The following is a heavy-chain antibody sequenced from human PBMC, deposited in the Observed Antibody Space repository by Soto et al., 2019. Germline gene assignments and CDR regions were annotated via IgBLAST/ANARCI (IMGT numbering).Heavy chain of an antibody. CDR1: GGSFSGHS. V-gene: IGHV4-34*01. CDR3: ARVPGIAVAGIFDY. D-gene: IGHD6-19*01. Sequence: SETLSLTCAVYGGSFSGHSWTWIRQSPGKGLEWIGDINHSGRVNYNPSLKSRVTISVDKSKNQFSLKLSSVTAADTAVYYCARVPGIAVAGIFDYWGQGTLVTVSS. CDR2: INHSGRV. J-gene: IGHJ4*02.